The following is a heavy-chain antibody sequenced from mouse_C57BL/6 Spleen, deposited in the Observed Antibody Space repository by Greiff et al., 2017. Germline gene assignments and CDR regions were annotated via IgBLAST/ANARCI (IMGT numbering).Heavy chain of an antibody. CDR3: AREGLIAMDY. D-gene: IGHD3-3*01. Sequence: QVQLQQSGPELVKPGASVKISCKASGYAFSSSWMNWVKQRPGKGLEWIGRIYPGDGDTNYNGKFKGKATLTADKSSSTAYMHLSRLTSEDSAVYFCAREGLIAMDYWGQGTSVTVSS. J-gene: IGHJ4*01. V-gene: IGHV1-82*01. CDR1: GYAFSSSW. CDR2: IYPGDGDT.